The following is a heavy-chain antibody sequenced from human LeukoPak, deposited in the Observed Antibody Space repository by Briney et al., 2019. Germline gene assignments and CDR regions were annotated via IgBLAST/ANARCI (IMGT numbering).Heavy chain of an antibody. D-gene: IGHD3-10*01. Sequence: GGSLRLSCAASGLTFSSYAMSWVRQAPGKGLEWVSAISGSGGSTYYADSVKGRFTISRDNSKNTLYLQMNSLRAEDTAVYYCATMVRGVIDPFDYWGQGTLVTVSS. V-gene: IGHV3-23*01. CDR2: ISGSGGST. CDR3: ATMVRGVIDPFDY. CDR1: GLTFSSYA. J-gene: IGHJ4*02.